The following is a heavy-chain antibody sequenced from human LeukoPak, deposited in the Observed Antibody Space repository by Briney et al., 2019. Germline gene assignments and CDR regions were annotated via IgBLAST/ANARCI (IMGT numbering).Heavy chain of an antibody. CDR2: SYYGVCT. Sequence: PSETLSLTCSVSGGSISSNSYYWAWVRQPPGKGLEWIGTSYYGVCTYSNPSRQNGITISRDTSKNQVSLTLNSVTVADTAFYYCARGRNCNFQAYFDYWGLGSLVSVCS. CDR3: ARGRNCNFQAYFDY. J-gene: IGHJ4*02. CDR1: GGSISSNSYY. D-gene: IGHD1-1*01. V-gene: IGHV4-39*07.